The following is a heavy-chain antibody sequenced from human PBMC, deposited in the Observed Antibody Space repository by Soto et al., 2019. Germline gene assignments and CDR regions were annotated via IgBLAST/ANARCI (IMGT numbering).Heavy chain of an antibody. CDR3: ARGATSGTGTYYFDY. CDR1: EFTFSIYG. CDR2: IWYDGSHK. J-gene: IGHJ4*02. D-gene: IGHD1-1*01. Sequence: GGSLRLSCAASEFTFSIYGMHWVRQAPGKGLEWVAVIWYDGSHKFYADSVKGRFTISRDNSRNTLFLQMNSLRAEDTAVYYGARGATSGTGTYYFDYWGQGTLVTVSS. V-gene: IGHV3-33*01.